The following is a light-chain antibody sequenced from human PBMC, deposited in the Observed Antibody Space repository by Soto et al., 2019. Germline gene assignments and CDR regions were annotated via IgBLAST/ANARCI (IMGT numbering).Light chain of an antibody. CDR3: AAWDDSLNGLV. Sequence: QSVLTQPPSASGTPGQRVTISCSGSSSNIGSNTVNWYQQLPGTAPKLLIYNNNQRPSGVPDRFSGSKSGTSASLAISGLQXXXXXXXXCAAWDDSLNGLVFGTGTKVTVL. V-gene: IGLV1-44*01. CDR1: SSNIGSNT. CDR2: NNN. J-gene: IGLJ1*01.